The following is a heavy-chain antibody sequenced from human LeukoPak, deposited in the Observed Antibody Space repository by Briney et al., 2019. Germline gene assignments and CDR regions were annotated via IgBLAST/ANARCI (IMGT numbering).Heavy chain of an antibody. J-gene: IGHJ4*02. CDR2: ISSNMGST. Sequence: GGSLRLSCSASGFTFSSYATHWVSQEPGKGLEYVSAISSNMGSTYYADSLKGTFTISIDNSKNTLYLQMCILRAEDTAVYYCVKAWGYCSSTSCYFDYGGQGTVVTVS. D-gene: IGHD2-2*01. CDR3: VKAWGYCSSTSCYFDY. V-gene: IGHV3-64D*09. CDR1: GFTFSSYA.